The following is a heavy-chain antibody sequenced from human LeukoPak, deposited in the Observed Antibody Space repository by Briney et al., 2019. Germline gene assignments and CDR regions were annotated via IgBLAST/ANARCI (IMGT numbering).Heavy chain of an antibody. CDR2: INHSGDT. Sequence: RSETLSLTCAVSGESFSDYYWNWIRQPPGKGLEWIGEINHSGDTNYNPSLKNRVTISVATSRRQFSLRLDSVTAADTAVYYCARRYCSSTSCYSNSGFDYWGQGTLVTVSS. D-gene: IGHD2-2*01. J-gene: IGHJ4*02. CDR1: GESFSDYY. CDR3: ARRYCSSTSCYSNSGFDY. V-gene: IGHV4-34*01.